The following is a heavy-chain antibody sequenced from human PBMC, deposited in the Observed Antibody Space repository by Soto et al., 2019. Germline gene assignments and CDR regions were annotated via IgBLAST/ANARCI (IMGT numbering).Heavy chain of an antibody. V-gene: IGHV2-5*02. D-gene: IGHD2-2*02. J-gene: IGHJ4*02. CDR1: GFSLSTSGVG. CDR3: AHTPSYVGQGLLYRASGSCDY. CDR2: IYWDDDK. Sequence: QITLKESGPTLVKPTQTLTLTCTFSGFSLSTSGVGVGWIRQPPGKALEWLALIYWDDDKHHSPSLKSRLTITDDHSTNQDALTMPNMDPMDTAPYYCAHTPSYVGQGLLYRASGSCDYWGEETMLTV.